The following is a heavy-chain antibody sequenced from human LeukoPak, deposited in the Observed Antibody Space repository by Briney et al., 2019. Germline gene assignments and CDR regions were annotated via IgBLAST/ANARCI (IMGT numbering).Heavy chain of an antibody. CDR1: GGSISTGDYY. Sequence: SETLSLTCTVSGGSISTGDYYWSWIRQPPGKGLEWVGYIYYSGSTYYNPSLRSRVTISLRTSVNQFSLQLSSVTAADTDVYYCGRTLGYCTGGTCDHSLAYWGQGTLVTVSS. CDR2: IYYSGST. CDR3: GRTLGYCTGGTCDHSLAY. D-gene: IGHD2-8*02. V-gene: IGHV4-30-4*01. J-gene: IGHJ4*02.